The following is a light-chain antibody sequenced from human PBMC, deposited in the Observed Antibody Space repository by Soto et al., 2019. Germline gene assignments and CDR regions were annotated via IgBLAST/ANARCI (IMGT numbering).Light chain of an antibody. Sequence: EILLTQSPATLSLSPGERATLSCRASQSVSNYLAWYQQRPGQAPSLLMYDATNRATGVPARFSGSGSGTDFTLTISSLEPEDFAVYYCQHHVLSFGGGTKVEIK. CDR2: DAT. CDR3: QHHVLS. J-gene: IGKJ4*01. V-gene: IGKV3-11*01. CDR1: QSVSNY.